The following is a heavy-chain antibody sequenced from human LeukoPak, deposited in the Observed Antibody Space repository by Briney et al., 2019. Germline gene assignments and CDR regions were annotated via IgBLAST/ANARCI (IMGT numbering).Heavy chain of an antibody. V-gene: IGHV3-23*01. J-gene: IGHJ4*02. CDR1: GFTFSNYA. CDR2: ISNSGVAT. D-gene: IGHD2-15*01. CDR3: ARQLGYCSDGSCYFDS. Sequence: PGGSLRLSCAASGFTFSNYAMSWVRQAPGRGLELVSAISNSGVATYYADSVKGRFTISRDNSKNTLFVQMSSLRAEDTAVYHCARQLGYCSDGSCYFDSWGQGTLVTVSS.